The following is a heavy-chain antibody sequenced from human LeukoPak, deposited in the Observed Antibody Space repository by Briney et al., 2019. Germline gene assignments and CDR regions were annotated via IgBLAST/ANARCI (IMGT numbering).Heavy chain of an antibody. D-gene: IGHD3-16*01. CDR2: IYYSGST. Sequence: PSETLSLTCTVSGGSISSSNYYWGWIRQPPGEGLEWIGSIYYSGSTYYNPSLKSRVTISADTSKNQFSLKLSSVTAADTAVYYCARPGGGPTDYWGQGTLVTVSS. CDR3: ARPGGGPTDY. V-gene: IGHV4-39*01. J-gene: IGHJ4*02. CDR1: GGSISSSNYY.